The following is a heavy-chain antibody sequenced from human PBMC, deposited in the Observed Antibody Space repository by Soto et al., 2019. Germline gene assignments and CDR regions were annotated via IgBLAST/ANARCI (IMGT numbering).Heavy chain of an antibody. D-gene: IGHD3-16*01. Sequence: QTQLQESGPGLVKPSETLSLTCTVSGASVSSGYWSWIRQPPGKGLEWIGFMYLGRSFNYNPSLTARATISVDTSKNQFSVKLTSVTAADTAVYYCARSYYDSTGFAVAPGGQGTLVTVSS. J-gene: IGHJ5*02. CDR2: MYLGRSF. CDR1: GASVSSGY. CDR3: ARSYYDSTGFAVAP. V-gene: IGHV4-59*02.